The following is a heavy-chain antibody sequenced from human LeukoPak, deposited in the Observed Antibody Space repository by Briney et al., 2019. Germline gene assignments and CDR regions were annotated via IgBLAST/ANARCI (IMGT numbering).Heavy chain of an antibody. CDR2: INSDGSST. J-gene: IGHJ4*02. D-gene: IGHD3-10*01. CDR3: ATGRGVLLPDG. Sequence: GGSLRLSCAASGFTFSNYWMHWVRQAPGKALVWVSHINSDGSSTSYADSVKGRFTISRDNAKNTLNLQMNSLRAEDTAVYYCATGRGVLLPDGWGQGTPVSVS. CDR1: GFTFSNYW. V-gene: IGHV3-74*01.